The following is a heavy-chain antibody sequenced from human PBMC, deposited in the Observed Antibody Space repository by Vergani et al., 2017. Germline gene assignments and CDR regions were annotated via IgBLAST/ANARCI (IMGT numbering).Heavy chain of an antibody. CDR3: ARHSTVEWLVKLGWIDP. V-gene: IGHV4-39*01. CDR2: NYYSGST. Sequence: QLQLQESGPGLVKPSETLSLTCTVSGASIRSSNYYWGWIRQPPGKGLEWIASNYYSGSTYYNPSLKSRVTISVDTSKNQFSLKLSSVTDADTAVYFCARHSTVEWLVKLGWIDPWGQGILVTVSS. CDR1: GASIRSSNYY. J-gene: IGHJ5*02. D-gene: IGHD6-19*01.